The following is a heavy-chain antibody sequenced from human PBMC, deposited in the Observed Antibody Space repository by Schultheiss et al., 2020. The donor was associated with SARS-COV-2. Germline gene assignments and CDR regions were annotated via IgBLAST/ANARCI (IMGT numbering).Heavy chain of an antibody. CDR3: ANLIYSSSWYWADY. J-gene: IGHJ4*02. Sequence: ASVKVSCKASGYTFTSYGISWVRQAPGQGLEWVGWINPYTGDTKYAQNLQGRVIMTTDTSTSTAYMELRSLRSDDTAVYYCANLIYSSSWYWADYWGQGTLVTVSS. D-gene: IGHD6-13*01. V-gene: IGHV1-18*04. CDR2: INPYTGDT. CDR1: GYTFTSYG.